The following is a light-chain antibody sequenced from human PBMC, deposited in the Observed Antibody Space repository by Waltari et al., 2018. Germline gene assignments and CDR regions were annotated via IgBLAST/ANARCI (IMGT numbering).Light chain of an antibody. CDR2: EVS. J-gene: IGLJ1*01. CDR3: SSYAGSNNLGV. V-gene: IGLV2-8*01. CDR1: SIHVGGYNS. Sequence: QSALTQRPHAPGYPGQSVPISRTGTSIHVGGYNSVPWYQQHPGKAHKLRIYEVSTRPSGVPDRFSGSKSGNTASLTVSGLQAEDEADYYCSSYAGSNNLGVFGTGTKVTVL.